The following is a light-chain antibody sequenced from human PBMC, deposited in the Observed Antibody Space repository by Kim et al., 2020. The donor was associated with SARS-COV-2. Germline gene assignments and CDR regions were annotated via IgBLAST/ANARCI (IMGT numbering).Light chain of an antibody. CDR2: SNN. Sequence: GQIAIISGAGSSSDSGSNNVDWYQQLPGKAPKLLIYSNNHRPSGVPDRFSGSKSCTAASLAISGLQSEDEADYYCAACDDSLNGLVFGGGTQLTVL. V-gene: IGLV1-44*01. CDR1: SSDSGSNN. J-gene: IGLJ2*01. CDR3: AACDDSLNGLV.